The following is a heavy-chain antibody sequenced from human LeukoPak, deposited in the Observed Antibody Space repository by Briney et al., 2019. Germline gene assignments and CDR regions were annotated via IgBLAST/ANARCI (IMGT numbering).Heavy chain of an antibody. D-gene: IGHD3-22*01. J-gene: IGHJ6*02. CDR2: ISSSSSYI. CDR1: GFTFSSYR. CDR3: ARDAIVVVSTTSGAGGSYYYYGMDV. V-gene: IGHV3-21*01. Sequence: PGGSLRLSCAASGFTFSSYRMNWVRQAPGKGLEWVSSISSSSSYIYYADSVKGRFTISRDNAKNSLYLQMNSLRAEDTAVYYCARDAIVVVSTTSGAGGSYYYYGMDVWGQGTTVIVSS.